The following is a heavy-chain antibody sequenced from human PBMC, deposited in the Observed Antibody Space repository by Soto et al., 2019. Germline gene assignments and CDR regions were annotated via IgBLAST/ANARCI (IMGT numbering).Heavy chain of an antibody. CDR2: IYHSGST. CDR1: GGSISSSNW. CDR3: ARGITIFGVDPPSYYYYGMDV. Sequence: SETLSLTCAVSGGSISSSNWWSWVRQPPGKGLEWIGEIYHSGSTNYNPSLKSRVTISVDKSKNQFSLKLSSVTAADTAVYYCARGITIFGVDPPSYYYYGMDVWGQGTTVTSP. D-gene: IGHD3-3*01. V-gene: IGHV4-4*02. J-gene: IGHJ6*02.